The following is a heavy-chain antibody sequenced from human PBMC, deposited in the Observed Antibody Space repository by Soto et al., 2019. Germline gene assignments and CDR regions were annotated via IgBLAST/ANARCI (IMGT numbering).Heavy chain of an antibody. CDR3: ARLVEMARLDY. D-gene: IGHD2-2*01. V-gene: IGHV4-39*01. CDR2: IYYSGST. CDR1: GGSISGSSDY. Sequence: ASETLCLRCTVAGGSISGSSDYWGWIRQPPGKGLEWIGSIYYSGSTYYNPSLKSRVTISVDTSKNQFSLKLSSVTAADTAVYYCARLVEMARLDYWGQGTLVTVSS. J-gene: IGHJ4*02.